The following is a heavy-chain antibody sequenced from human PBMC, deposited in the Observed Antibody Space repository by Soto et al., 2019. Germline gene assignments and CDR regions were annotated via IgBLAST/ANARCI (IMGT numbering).Heavy chain of an antibody. J-gene: IGHJ6*02. CDR3: ARDKEEAGTNYYYGMDV. CDR2: IYSTGST. Sequence: KASETLSLTCTVSGGSINSYYWSWIRQPPGKGLEWIGYIYSTGSTNYNPSLKSRVTMSVDTSKNHFSLKLSSVTAADTAVYYCARDKEEAGTNYYYGMDVWGQGTTVTVSS. CDR1: GGSINSYY. V-gene: IGHV4-59*01. D-gene: IGHD1-1*01.